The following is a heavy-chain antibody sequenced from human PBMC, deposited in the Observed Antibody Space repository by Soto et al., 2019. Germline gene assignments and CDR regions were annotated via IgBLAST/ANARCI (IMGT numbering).Heavy chain of an antibody. J-gene: IGHJ4*02. CDR1: GFNFDNYG. CDR2: IKNDGTST. V-gene: IGHV3-23*01. CDR3: AQLRLMTFSHKHYFNS. Sequence: EVQLLESGRDLIQPGGSLRLSCVASGFNFDNYGMRWVRQAPGEGLEWVSAIKNDGTSTYYAAYVEDRFTISRDNSKNTLYLHLNSLRAENTAVYYCAQLRLMTFSHKHYFNSWGRGTLVTVSA. D-gene: IGHD3-16*01.